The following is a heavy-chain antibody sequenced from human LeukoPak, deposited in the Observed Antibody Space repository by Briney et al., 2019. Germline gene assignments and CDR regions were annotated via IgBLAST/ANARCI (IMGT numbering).Heavy chain of an antibody. CDR1: GYSFTSYW. Sequence: GESLKISCKGSGYSFTSYWIGWVRQMPGKGLEWMGIIYPGDSDTRYSPSFQGQVTFSADKSISTAYLQWSSLRTSDTAIYYCARQCCRGASPGFDPWGQGTLVTVSS. CDR3: ARQCCRGASPGFDP. V-gene: IGHV5-51*01. J-gene: IGHJ5*02. CDR2: IYPGDSDT. D-gene: IGHD3-10*01.